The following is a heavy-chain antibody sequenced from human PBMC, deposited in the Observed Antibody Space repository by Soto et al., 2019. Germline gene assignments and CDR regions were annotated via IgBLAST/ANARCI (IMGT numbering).Heavy chain of an antibody. J-gene: IGHJ5*02. CDR3: VSSLRAEDTAIYHCAKDHREWIQLSWFDA. Sequence: ASVKVSCKASGYAFDSFDINWVRQAAGQGLEWMGWMNPDSGDTAVAQRFQDRIIMTRTTSTSTAYMELSRLTPDDSAVYFCVSSLRAEDTAIYHCAKDHREWIQLSWFDAWGQGTPVTVSS. CDR2: MNPDSGDT. V-gene: IGHV1-8*01. CDR1: GYAFDSFD. D-gene: IGHD5-18*01.